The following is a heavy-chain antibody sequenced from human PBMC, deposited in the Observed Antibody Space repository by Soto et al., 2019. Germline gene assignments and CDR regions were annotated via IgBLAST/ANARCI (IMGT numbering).Heavy chain of an antibody. Sequence: SETLSLTCAVYGGSFSGYYWSWIRQPPGKGLEWIGEINHSGSTNYNPSLKSRVTISVDTSKNQFSLKLSSVTAADTAVYYCAGEGYSYGYIDYWSQGTLVTVSS. J-gene: IGHJ4*02. D-gene: IGHD5-18*01. CDR3: AGEGYSYGYIDY. V-gene: IGHV4-34*01. CDR1: GGSFSGYY. CDR2: INHSGST.